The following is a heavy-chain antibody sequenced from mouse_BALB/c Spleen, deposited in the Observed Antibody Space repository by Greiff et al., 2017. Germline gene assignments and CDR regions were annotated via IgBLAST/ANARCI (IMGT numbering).Heavy chain of an antibody. CDR1: GFSLTSYG. V-gene: IGHV2-2*02. CDR3: ARTGWTDYAMDY. Sequence: VNLVESGPGLVQPSQSLSITCTVSGFSLTSYGVHWVRQSPGKGLEWLGVIWSGGSTDDNAAFISRLSISKDNSKSQVFFKMNSLQANDTAIYYCARTGWTDYAMDYWGQGTSVTVSS. J-gene: IGHJ4*01. D-gene: IGHD2-3*01. CDR2: IWSGGST.